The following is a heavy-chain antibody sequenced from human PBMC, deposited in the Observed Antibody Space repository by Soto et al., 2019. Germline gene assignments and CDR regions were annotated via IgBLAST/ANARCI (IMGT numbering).Heavy chain of an antibody. V-gene: IGHV3-21*01. D-gene: IGHD3-3*01. Sequence: GGSLRLSCVASDFTFSTYSMNWVRQAPGKGLEWVAYISATSNHIYYADSLKGRFTISRDNAKSSLYLHMNSLRAEDTAVYFCARDSITIFGGGMDVWGQGTTVTVSS. CDR2: ISATSNHI. J-gene: IGHJ6*02. CDR1: DFTFSTYS. CDR3: ARDSITIFGGGMDV.